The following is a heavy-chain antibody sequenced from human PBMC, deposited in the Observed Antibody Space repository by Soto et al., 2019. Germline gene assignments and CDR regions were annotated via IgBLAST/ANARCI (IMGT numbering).Heavy chain of an antibody. CDR2: IWFDGSKK. V-gene: IGHV3-33*06. D-gene: IGHD3-16*01. CDR1: GFKFRNYA. J-gene: IGHJ5*02. CDR3: AKAHSMMILDRFDP. Sequence: QVQLVESGGGVVQPGKSLRLSCAASGFKFRNYAIHWVRQAPGKGLEWLAVIWFDGSKKYYADSVKGRFTISRDNSKNTVYLHMNSLTADDSGVFYCAKAHSMMILDRFDPWGHGTLVTVS.